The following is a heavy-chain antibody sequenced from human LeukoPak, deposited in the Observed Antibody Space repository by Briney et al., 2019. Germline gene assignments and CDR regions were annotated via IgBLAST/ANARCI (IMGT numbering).Heavy chain of an antibody. CDR2: INPNSGGT. CDR3: ATDQDWNYPPLLMD. J-gene: IGHJ4*02. Sequence: ASVKVSCKASGYTFTGYYMHWVRQAPGQGLEWMGWINPNSGGTNYAQKFQGRVTMTRDTSISTAYMELSRLRSEDTAVYYCATDQDWNYPPLLMDWGQGTLVTVSS. D-gene: IGHD1-7*01. CDR1: GYTFTGYY. V-gene: IGHV1-2*02.